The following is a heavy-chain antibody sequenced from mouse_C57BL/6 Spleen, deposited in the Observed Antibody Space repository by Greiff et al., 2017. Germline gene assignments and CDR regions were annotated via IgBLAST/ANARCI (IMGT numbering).Heavy chain of an antibody. CDR2: ISSGGSYT. CDR3: ARHHNYYGSSYIGY. D-gene: IGHD1-1*01. V-gene: IGHV5-6*01. CDR1: GFTFSSYG. Sequence: EVKLVESGGDLVKPGGSLKLSCAASGFTFSSYGMSWVRQTPDKRLEWVATISSGGSYTYYPDSVKGRFTISRDNAKNTLYLQMSSLKSEDTAMYYCARHHNYYGSSYIGYWGQGTTLTVSS. J-gene: IGHJ2*01.